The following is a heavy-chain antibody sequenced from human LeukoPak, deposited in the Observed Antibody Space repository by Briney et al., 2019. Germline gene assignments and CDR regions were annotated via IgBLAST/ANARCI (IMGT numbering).Heavy chain of an antibody. J-gene: IGHJ3*02. CDR3: AKTVRQWLANDAFAI. CDR2: IYSSGST. V-gene: IGHV4-59*01. D-gene: IGHD6-19*01. Sequence: SETLSLTCTVSGGSISSYYWSWIRQPAGKGLEWIGYIYSSGSTNYNPSLGSRVTISVDTSKNQFSLKLSSVTAADTAVYYCAKTVRQWLANDAFAIWGQGTMLTVSS. CDR1: GGSISSYY.